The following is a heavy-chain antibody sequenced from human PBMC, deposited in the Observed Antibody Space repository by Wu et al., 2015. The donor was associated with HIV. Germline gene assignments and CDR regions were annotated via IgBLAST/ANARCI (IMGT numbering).Heavy chain of an antibody. J-gene: IGHJ1*01. CDR1: GYTFTGHY. CDR2: INPNSGGT. V-gene: IGHV1-2*02. Sequence: QVQLVQSGAEVKKPGASVKVSCKASGYTFTGHYMHWVRQAPGQGLEWMGWINPNSGGTNFAQKFQGRVTMARDTSISTAYLEVSRLKSDDTAVYYCARGRILPDILGANEYFQHWARAPGHRLL. D-gene: IGHD1-26*01. CDR3: ARGRILPDILGANEYFQH.